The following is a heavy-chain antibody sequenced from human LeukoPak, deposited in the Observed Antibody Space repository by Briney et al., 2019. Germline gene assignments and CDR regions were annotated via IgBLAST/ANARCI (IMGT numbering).Heavy chain of an antibody. V-gene: IGHV4-4*02. D-gene: IGHD6-19*01. CDR1: GFTFSSYAM. CDR2: IYHSGST. J-gene: IGHJ5*02. Sequence: GSLRLSCAASGFTFSSYAMSWVRQPPGKGLEWIGEIYHSGSTNYNPSLKSRVTISVDTSKNQFSLKLSSVTAADTAVYYCARDLRLNWFDPWGQGTLVTVSS. CDR3: ARDLRLNWFDP.